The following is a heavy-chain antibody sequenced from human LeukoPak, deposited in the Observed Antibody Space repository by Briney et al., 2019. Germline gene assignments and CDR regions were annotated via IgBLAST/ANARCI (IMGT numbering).Heavy chain of an antibody. CDR1: GFTFSSYA. J-gene: IGHJ4*02. V-gene: IGHV3-64*01. Sequence: QPGGSLRLSCAASGFTFSSYAMHWVRQAPGKGLEYVSAISSNGGSTYYANSVKGRFTISRDNSKNTLYLQMGSLRAEDMAVYYCVRESVVVTAPDYWGQGTLVTVSS. CDR2: ISSNGGST. CDR3: VRESVVVTAPDY. D-gene: IGHD2-21*02.